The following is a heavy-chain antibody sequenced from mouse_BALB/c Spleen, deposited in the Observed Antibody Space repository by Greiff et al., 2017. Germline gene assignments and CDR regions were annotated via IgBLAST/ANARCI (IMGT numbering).Heavy chain of an antibody. CDR2: ISTYYGDA. Sequence: VQLQQSGAELVRPGVSVKISCKGSGYTFTDYAMHWVKQSHAKSLEWIGVISTYYGDASYNQKFKGKATMTVVKSSSTAYMELARLTSEDSAIYYCAREYYFDYWGQGTTLTVSS. CDR1: GYTFTDYA. V-gene: IGHV1S137*01. CDR3: AREYYFDY. J-gene: IGHJ2*01.